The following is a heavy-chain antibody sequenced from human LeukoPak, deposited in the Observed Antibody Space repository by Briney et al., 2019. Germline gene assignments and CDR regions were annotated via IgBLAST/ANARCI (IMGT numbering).Heavy chain of an antibody. CDR2: IRYDESIK. J-gene: IGHJ3*02. CDR3: ARGGYSYGYIRDDDAFDI. CDR1: GFTFSSYG. Sequence: GGSLRLSCAASGFTFSSYGMHWVRQAPGKGLEWVAFIRYDESIKYYADSVKGRFTISRDNSKNTLYLQMNSLRGEDTAVYFCARGGYSYGYIRDDDAFDIWGQGTMVTVSA. D-gene: IGHD5-18*01. V-gene: IGHV3-30*02.